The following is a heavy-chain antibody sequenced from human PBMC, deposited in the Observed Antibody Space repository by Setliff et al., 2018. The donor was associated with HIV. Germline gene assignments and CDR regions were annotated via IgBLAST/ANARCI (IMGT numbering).Heavy chain of an antibody. CDR1: DHTFTNYG. D-gene: IGHD6-19*01. CDR2: ISNYNGNT. J-gene: IGHJ3*02. Sequence: ASVKVSCKASDHTFTNYGIYWVRQAPGQGLEWMGWISNYNGNTNYAQKFHGRVTMTTDTSTRTAYMEMRSLRSDDTAVYFCARVPYRSAWFSGGHDAFDIWGQGTMVTVSS. CDR3: ARVPYRSAWFSGGHDAFDI. V-gene: IGHV1-18*01.